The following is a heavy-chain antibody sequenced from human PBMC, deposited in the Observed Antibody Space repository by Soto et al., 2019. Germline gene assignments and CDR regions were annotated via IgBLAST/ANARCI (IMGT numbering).Heavy chain of an antibody. CDR2: INYDGSNK. Sequence: VYLVESGGGAVQPGRSLRVSCEASGFIFSSYGMHWVRQAPGKGLEWVAFINYDGSNKFYGDSVKGRFTISRDNSKNTLFLQMSSLRGEDTAVYYCARCKQKVMHCAVDVWGQGATVTVTS. CDR3: ARCKQKVMHCAVDV. V-gene: IGHV3-33*01. D-gene: IGHD2-21*01. J-gene: IGHJ6*02. CDR1: GFIFSSYG.